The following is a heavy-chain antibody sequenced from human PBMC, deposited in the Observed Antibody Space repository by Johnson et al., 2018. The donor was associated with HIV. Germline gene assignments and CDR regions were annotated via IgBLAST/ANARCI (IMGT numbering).Heavy chain of an antibody. CDR3: ARGSSSWYGVFDI. J-gene: IGHJ3*02. D-gene: IGHD6-13*01. CDR1: GFMFSDYY. CDR2: ISSSRSTI. Sequence: VQLVESGGGVVQPGRSLRLSCAASGFMFSDYYMSWIRQAPGKGLEWVSYISSSRSTIYYADSVKGRFTISRDNAKNSLYLQMNSLSAEDTAVYYCARGSSSWYGVFDIWGQGTMVTVSS. V-gene: IGHV3-11*04.